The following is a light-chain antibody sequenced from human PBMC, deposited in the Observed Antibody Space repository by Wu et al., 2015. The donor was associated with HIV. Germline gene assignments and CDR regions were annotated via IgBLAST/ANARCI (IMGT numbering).Light chain of an antibody. CDR3: QQRSSWPWT. J-gene: IGKJ1*01. CDR1: QTVKNTR. V-gene: IGKV3-11*01. CDR2: GTS. Sequence: EIVLTQSPGTLSLSPGERATLFCRASQTVKNTRLAWYQQKPGQAPRLLIYGTSNRATGIPDRFSGSGSGTDFTLTINSLEPEDFAVYYCQQRSSWPWTFGQGTKVEIK.